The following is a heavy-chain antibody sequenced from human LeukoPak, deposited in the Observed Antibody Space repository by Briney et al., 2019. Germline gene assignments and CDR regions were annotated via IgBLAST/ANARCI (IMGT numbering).Heavy chain of an antibody. Sequence: GGSLRLSCAASGFTFSSYAMHWVRQAPGKGREWVAVISYDGSNKYSADSVKGRFTISRDNSKNTLYLQMNSLRAEDTAVYYCARGYCGGDCLDYWGQGTLVTVSS. V-gene: IGHV3-30*04. J-gene: IGHJ4*02. CDR2: ISYDGSNK. CDR3: ARGYCGGDCLDY. D-gene: IGHD2-21*01. CDR1: GFTFSSYA.